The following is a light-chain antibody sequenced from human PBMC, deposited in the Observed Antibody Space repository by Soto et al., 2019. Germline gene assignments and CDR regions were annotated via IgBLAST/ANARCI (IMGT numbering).Light chain of an antibody. Sequence: QSALTQPASVSGSPGQSITISCTGTSSDLGGYNFVSWYQHHPGKAPKLMIYQVSNRPSGVSNRFSGSKSGNTASLTISGLQDEDEADYYCCSYTSSSPYVFGTGTKLTVL. CDR3: CSYTSSSPYV. CDR1: SSDLGGYNF. V-gene: IGLV2-14*01. CDR2: QVS. J-gene: IGLJ1*01.